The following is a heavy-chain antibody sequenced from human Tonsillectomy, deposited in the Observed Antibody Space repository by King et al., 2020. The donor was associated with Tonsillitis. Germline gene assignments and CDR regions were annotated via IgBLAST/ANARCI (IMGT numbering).Heavy chain of an antibody. D-gene: IGHD3-10*01. CDR2: ISSGGTT. CDR1: GFTFKNYA. J-gene: IGHJ4*02. Sequence: QLVQSGGGLVQPGGSLRLSCAASGFTFKNYAMTWVRQAPGEGLDWVSHISSGGTTYYADSVKGRFTISRDNSKNTLYLQMNNLRADDTAVYYCAKMADASGGYSIDYWGQGALVTDSS. V-gene: IGHV3-23*04. CDR3: AKMADASGGYSIDY.